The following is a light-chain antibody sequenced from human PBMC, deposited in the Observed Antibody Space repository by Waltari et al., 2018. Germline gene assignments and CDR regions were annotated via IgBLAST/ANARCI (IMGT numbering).Light chain of an antibody. J-gene: IGLJ2*01. Sequence: SYVLTQPPSVSVAPGQTARITCGGSDIGDKRVTWYQHKTGQAPLLVVYDDTDRPSGIPGRISGSNSGYTATLSITRVEAGDEADYYCQVWDSDGDYVVFGGGTKLIVL. CDR1: DIGDKR. V-gene: IGLV3-21*02. CDR2: DDT. CDR3: QVWDSDGDYVV.